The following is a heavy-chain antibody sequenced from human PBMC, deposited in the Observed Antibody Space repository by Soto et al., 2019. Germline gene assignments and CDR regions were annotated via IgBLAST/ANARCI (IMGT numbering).Heavy chain of an antibody. CDR2: INHSGST. CDR1: GGSISSSNW. J-gene: IGHJ4*02. CDR3: ARFCGRYDYGDYDY. V-gene: IGHV4-4*02. D-gene: IGHD4-17*01. Sequence: TSETLSLTCAVSGGSISSSNWWSWIRQPPGKGLEWIGEINHSGSTNYNPSLKSRVTISVDTSKNQFSLKLSSVTAADTAVYYCARFCGRYDYGDYDYWGQGTLVTVSS.